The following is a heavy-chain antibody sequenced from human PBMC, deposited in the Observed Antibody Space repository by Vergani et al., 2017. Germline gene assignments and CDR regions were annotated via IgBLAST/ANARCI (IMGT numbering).Heavy chain of an antibody. D-gene: IGHD1-26*01. J-gene: IGHJ4*02. Sequence: QVQLVQSGAEVKKPGASVKVSCKASGYTFSSYGISWVRQAPGQGLEWMGWISAYNGNTNYAQKVQGRVTMTPDTSTSTAYMELRSRRSDDTAVYYCAREPAVVGASKSHYFDYWGQGTLVTVSS. CDR3: AREPAVVGASKSHYFDY. CDR2: ISAYNGNT. CDR1: GYTFSSYG. V-gene: IGHV1-18*04.